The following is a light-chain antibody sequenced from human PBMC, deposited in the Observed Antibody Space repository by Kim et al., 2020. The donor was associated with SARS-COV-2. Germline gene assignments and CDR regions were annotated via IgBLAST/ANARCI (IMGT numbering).Light chain of an antibody. CDR1: QSVLSSSNNKNY. V-gene: IGKV4-1*01. J-gene: IGKJ5*01. Sequence: ATVAGKASQSVLSSSNNKNYLGWHQQKPGQPPRLLIYGASSRESGVPDRFGGSGSGTDFTLTISSLQAEDVAVYYCQQYYTTPITFGQGTRLEIK. CDR2: GAS. CDR3: QQYYTTPIT.